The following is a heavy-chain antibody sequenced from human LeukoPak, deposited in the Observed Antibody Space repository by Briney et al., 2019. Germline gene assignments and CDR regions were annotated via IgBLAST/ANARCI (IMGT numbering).Heavy chain of an antibody. D-gene: IGHD6-13*01. V-gene: IGHV3-7*01. J-gene: IGHJ5*02. CDR1: GFTFSSYW. Sequence: HPGGSLRLSCAASGFTFSSYWMSWVRQAPGKGLEWVANIKQDGSEKYYVDSVKGRFTISRDNAKNSLYLQMNSLRAEDTAVYYCAKRYSSSWYGWFDPWGQGTLVTVSS. CDR3: AKRYSSSWYGWFDP. CDR2: IKQDGSEK.